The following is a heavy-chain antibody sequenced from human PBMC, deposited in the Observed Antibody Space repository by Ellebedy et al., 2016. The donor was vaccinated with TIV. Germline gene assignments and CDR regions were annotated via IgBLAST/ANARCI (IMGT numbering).Heavy chain of an antibody. CDR1: GFTFSSYG. V-gene: IGHV3-33*01. Sequence: GGSLRLSCAASGFTFSSYGMHWVRQAPGKGLEWVAVIWYDGSNKYYADSVKVRFTISRDNSKNTLYLQMNSLMAEDTAVYYCARGYYYGSGIHYGMDVWGQGTTVTVSS. CDR3: ARGYYYGSGIHYGMDV. D-gene: IGHD3-10*01. J-gene: IGHJ6*02. CDR2: IWYDGSNK.